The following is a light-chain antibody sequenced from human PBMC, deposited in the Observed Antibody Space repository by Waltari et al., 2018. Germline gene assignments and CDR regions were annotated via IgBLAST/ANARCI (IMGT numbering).Light chain of an antibody. V-gene: IGKV1-16*01. J-gene: IGKJ4*01. CDR2: GAS. CDR3: QQYRKYPLS. CDR1: QDIDIY. Sequence: DIQMTQSPSSLSASVGDRVTITCRASQDIDIYLTWFQQKSGKAPMSLIYGASNLQSGVPSRFSGSGSGTDFTLTIYSLQPDDFATYYCQQYRKYPLSFGGGTNLDIK.